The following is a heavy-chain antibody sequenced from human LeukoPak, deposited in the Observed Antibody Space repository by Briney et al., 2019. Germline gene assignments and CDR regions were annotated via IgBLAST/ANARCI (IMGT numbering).Heavy chain of an antibody. Sequence: PGRSLRLSCAASGFTFSSYGMHWVRQAPGKGLEWVAVIWYDGSNKYYADSVKGRFTISRDNSKNTLYLQMNSLRAEDTAVYYCARALSQYYYYYGMDVWGQGTTVTVSS. CDR3: ARALSQYYYYYGMDV. CDR2: IWYDGSNK. V-gene: IGHV3-33*01. CDR1: GFTFSSYG. J-gene: IGHJ6*02.